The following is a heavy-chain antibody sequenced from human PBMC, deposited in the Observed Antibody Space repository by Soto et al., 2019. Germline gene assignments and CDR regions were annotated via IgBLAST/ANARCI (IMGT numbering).Heavy chain of an antibody. J-gene: IGHJ6*02. CDR3: ARRPGDYVFYYYGMDV. V-gene: IGHV4-39*01. D-gene: IGHD4-17*01. CDR2: IYYSGST. CDR1: GGSISSSSYY. Sequence: SETLSLTCTVSGGSISSSSYYWGWIRQPPGKGLEWIGSIYYSGSTYYNPSLKSRVTISVDTSKNQFSLKLSSVTAADTAVYYCARRPGDYVFYYYGMDVWGQGTTVTVSS.